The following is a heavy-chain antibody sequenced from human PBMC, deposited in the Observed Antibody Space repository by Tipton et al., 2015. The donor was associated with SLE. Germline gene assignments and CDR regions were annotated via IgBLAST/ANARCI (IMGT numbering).Heavy chain of an antibody. V-gene: IGHV4-31*03. J-gene: IGHJ4*02. CDR1: GVSISTGGHY. Sequence: TLSLTCTVSGVSISTGGHYRSWVRHHPGKGLEFIGYIFHNGSTLYNPSLQSRFSISVASSKNQFSLKLRSVNAADTAVYFCARYYCTTTRVYYFDYWGRGTLVTVSS. D-gene: IGHD2-2*01. CDR3: ARYYCTTTRVYYFDY. CDR2: IFHNGST.